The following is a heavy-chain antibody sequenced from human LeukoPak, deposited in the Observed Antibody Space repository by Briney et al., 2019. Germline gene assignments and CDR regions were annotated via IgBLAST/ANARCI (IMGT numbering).Heavy chain of an antibody. J-gene: IGHJ4*02. D-gene: IGHD3-10*01. CDR3: VRDGVVRGVIQY. CDR2: IKGDGTEQ. CDR1: GFIFSSSW. Sequence: GGSLRLSCAASGFIFSSSWMRWVRQAPGKGPEWVANIKGDGTEQHYVDSVRGRFTISRDTAKNSLYLQMNSLRAEDTAVYYCVRDGVVRGVIQYWGQGTLVTVSS. V-gene: IGHV3-7*01.